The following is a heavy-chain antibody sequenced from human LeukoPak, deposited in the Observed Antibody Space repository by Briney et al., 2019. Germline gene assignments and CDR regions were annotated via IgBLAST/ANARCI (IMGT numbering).Heavy chain of an antibody. Sequence: SETLSITCTVSGGSISSSSYHWGWIRQPPGKGLEWIGSIYYSGSTYYNPSLKSRVTISVDTSKNQFSLKMSSVTAADTVVYYCARDGNYYDGSGYYFSAFDIWGQGTMVTVSS. J-gene: IGHJ3*02. D-gene: IGHD3-22*01. CDR2: IYYSGST. CDR1: GGSISSSSYH. CDR3: ARDGNYYDGSGYYFSAFDI. V-gene: IGHV4-39*07.